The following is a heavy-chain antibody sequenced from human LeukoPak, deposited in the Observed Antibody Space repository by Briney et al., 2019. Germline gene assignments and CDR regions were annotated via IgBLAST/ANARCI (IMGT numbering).Heavy chain of an antibody. Sequence: GGSLRLSCAASGFTFSSYSMNWVRQAPGKGLEWVSSISSSSSYIYYADSVKGRFTISRDNAKNSLYLQMNSLRAEDTAVYYCARVVGIVATIDYRGQGTLVTVSS. V-gene: IGHV3-21*01. CDR3: ARVVGIVATIDY. D-gene: IGHD5-12*01. CDR2: ISSSSSYI. J-gene: IGHJ4*02. CDR1: GFTFSSYS.